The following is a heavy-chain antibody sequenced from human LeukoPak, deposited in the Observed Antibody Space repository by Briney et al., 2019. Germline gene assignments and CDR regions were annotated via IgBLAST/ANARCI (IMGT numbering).Heavy chain of an antibody. Sequence: ASVKVSCKASGYTFTSYDINWVRQATGQGLEWMGWMNPNSGNTGYAQKFQGRVTMTRNTSISTAYLELSWLRSDDTAVYYCARTHDFWSGFASLGYWGQGTLVTVSS. V-gene: IGHV1-8*01. CDR3: ARTHDFWSGFASLGY. CDR1: GYTFTSYD. D-gene: IGHD3-3*01. CDR2: MNPNSGNT. J-gene: IGHJ4*02.